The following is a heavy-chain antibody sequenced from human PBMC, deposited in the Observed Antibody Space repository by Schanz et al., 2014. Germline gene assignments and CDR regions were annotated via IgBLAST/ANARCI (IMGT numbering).Heavy chain of an antibody. CDR2: ISASGGST. Sequence: EVQLVESGGGLVQPGGSLRLSCAASGFTFSSYAMSWVRQAPGKGLEWVSTISASGGSTYYADSVKGRFTISRDNSKNTLYLQMNSLRADDTAVYVCARAHGNNWYGKGLDYWGQGTQVTVSS. CDR1: GFTFSSYA. CDR3: ARAHGNNWYGKGLDY. V-gene: IGHV3-23*04. J-gene: IGHJ4*02. D-gene: IGHD1-1*01.